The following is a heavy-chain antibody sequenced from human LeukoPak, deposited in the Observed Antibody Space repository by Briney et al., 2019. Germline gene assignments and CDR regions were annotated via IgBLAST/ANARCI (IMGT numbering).Heavy chain of an antibody. Sequence: PGGSLRLSCAASGFTSSSYGMHWVRQAPGKGLEWVAVISYDGSNKYYADSVKGRFTISRDNSKDTLYLQMNSLRAEDTAVYYCARARHGILTGYYLDYWGQGTLVTVSS. J-gene: IGHJ4*02. CDR2: ISYDGSNK. CDR1: GFTSSSYG. CDR3: ARARHGILTGYYLDY. V-gene: IGHV3-30*03. D-gene: IGHD3-9*01.